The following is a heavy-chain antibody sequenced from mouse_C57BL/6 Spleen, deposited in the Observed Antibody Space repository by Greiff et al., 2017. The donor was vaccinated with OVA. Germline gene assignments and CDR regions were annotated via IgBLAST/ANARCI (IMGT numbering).Heavy chain of an antibody. CDR1: GFTFSDYG. J-gene: IGHJ2*01. CDR2: ISSGSSTI. CDR3: ARASYDGYFDY. Sequence: EVHLVESGGGLVKPGGSLKLSCAASGFTFSDYGMHWVRQAPEKGLEWVAYISSGSSTIYYADTVKGRFTISRDNAKNTLFLQMTSRRSEDTAMYYCARASYDGYFDYWGQGTTLTVSS. V-gene: IGHV5-17*01. D-gene: IGHD2-3*01.